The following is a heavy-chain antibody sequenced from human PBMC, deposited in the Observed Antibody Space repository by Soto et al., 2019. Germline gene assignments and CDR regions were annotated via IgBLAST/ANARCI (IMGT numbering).Heavy chain of an antibody. D-gene: IGHD3-9*01. Sequence: EVQLLEAGGVLVQPGGSLRLSCAASGFTFSSYAMSWVRQAPGKGLGWVSAISGSGGSTYYADSVKGRFTISRDNSKNTLYLQRNSLRAEESAVYYCSRLYYEIVYCYSPRGYYYYYMDAWGKGTTVTVSS. V-gene: IGHV3-23*01. CDR2: ISGSGGST. CDR3: SRLYYEIVYCYSPRGYYYYYMDA. CDR1: GFTFSSYA. J-gene: IGHJ6*03.